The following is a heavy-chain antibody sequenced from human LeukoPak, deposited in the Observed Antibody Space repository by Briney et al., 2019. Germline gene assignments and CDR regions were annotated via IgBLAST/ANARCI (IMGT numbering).Heavy chain of an antibody. V-gene: IGHV3-48*03. J-gene: IGHJ4*02. CDR3: ARVWVRGIFDY. Sequence: GGSLRLSCAASGFXFSSYAINWVRQAPGGGLDWVSDISVSSTYYADSVKGRFTNSRDNAKNSLYLQINSLRVEVTAGDYCARVWVRGIFDYWGQGTLVTVSS. D-gene: IGHD3-10*01. CDR2: ISVSST. CDR1: GFXFSSYA.